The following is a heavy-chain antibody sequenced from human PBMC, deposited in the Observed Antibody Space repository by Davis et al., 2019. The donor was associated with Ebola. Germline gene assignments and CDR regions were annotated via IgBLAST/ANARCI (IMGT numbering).Heavy chain of an antibody. J-gene: IGHJ6*02. CDR1: GYTFTSYG. Sequence: SVKVSCKASGYTFTSYGISWVRQAPGQGLEWMGGIIPIFVTANYAQKFQGRVTITADESTSTAYMELSSLRSEDTAVYYCARDHGDYDFWSGYYYYGMDVWGQGTTVTVSS. V-gene: IGHV1-69*13. CDR2: IIPIFVTA. CDR3: ARDHGDYDFWSGYYYYGMDV. D-gene: IGHD3-3*01.